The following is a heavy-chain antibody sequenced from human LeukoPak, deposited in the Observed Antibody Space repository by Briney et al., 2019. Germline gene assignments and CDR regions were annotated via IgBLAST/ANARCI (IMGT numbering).Heavy chain of an antibody. CDR2: ISWDGSHT. D-gene: IGHD3-22*01. J-gene: IGHJ4*02. V-gene: IGHV3-43D*03. CDR3: TTMQYYYDSTGYYLIDY. CDR1: GFTFDDYA. Sequence: GGSLRLSCAASGFTFDDYAMHWVRQAPGKGLEWVSLISWDGSHTYYTDSVKGRFTISRDNSENSLYLQMNSLRPEDTALYYCTTMQYYYDSTGYYLIDYWGQGTLVTVSS.